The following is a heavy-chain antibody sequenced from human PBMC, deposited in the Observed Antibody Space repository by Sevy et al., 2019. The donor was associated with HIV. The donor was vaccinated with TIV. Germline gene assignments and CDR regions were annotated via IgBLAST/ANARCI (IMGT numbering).Heavy chain of an antibody. CDR2: FDPEDGER. Sequence: ASVKVSCKASGHTLTDLSMHWARQAPGKGFEWIGRFDPEDGERIYAQKFQGRVTMTEDTSTDTAYMELSSLRSEDMAVYYCSATREYYSDSYGYFDYWGQGTLVTVSS. J-gene: IGHJ4*02. CDR1: GHTLTDLS. D-gene: IGHD3-22*01. CDR3: SATREYYSDSYGYFDY. V-gene: IGHV1-24*01.